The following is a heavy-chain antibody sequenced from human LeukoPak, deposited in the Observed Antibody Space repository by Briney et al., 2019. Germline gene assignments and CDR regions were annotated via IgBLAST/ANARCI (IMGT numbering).Heavy chain of an antibody. V-gene: IGHV4-39*01. J-gene: IGHJ4*02. CDR2: IYYSGST. CDR1: GGSISSSSYY. Sequence: SETLSLTCTVSGGSISSSSYYWGWIRQPPGKGLEWIGSIYYSGSTYYNPSLKSRVTISVDTSKNRFSLKLSSVTAADTAVYYCARHPLDRPFDYWGQGTLVTVSS. D-gene: IGHD2-2*03. CDR3: ARHPLDRPFDY.